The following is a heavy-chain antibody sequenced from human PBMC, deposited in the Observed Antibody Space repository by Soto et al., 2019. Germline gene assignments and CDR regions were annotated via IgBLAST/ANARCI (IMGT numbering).Heavy chain of an antibody. J-gene: IGHJ4*02. CDR1: GGSISSADHY. D-gene: IGHD2-21*01. V-gene: IGHV4-30-4*01. Sequence: SETVSLTCSVSGGSISSADHYWSWIRQPPGKGLEWMGYIYHSGNTHYNPSLKSRITISIDTSTNRFSLNLSSVTAADTAVYYCARVVSIGRPYYFDYWGQGTLVTVSS. CDR2: IYHSGNT. CDR3: ARVVSIGRPYYFDY.